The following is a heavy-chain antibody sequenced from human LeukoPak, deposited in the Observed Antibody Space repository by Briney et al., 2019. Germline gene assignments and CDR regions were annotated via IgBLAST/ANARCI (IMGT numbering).Heavy chain of an antibody. CDR2: IYYSGST. D-gene: IGHD6-19*01. CDR3: ARDFSPPSIAVAGTVDYFDY. CDR1: GGSISSYY. V-gene: IGHV4-59*01. J-gene: IGHJ4*02. Sequence: SETLSLTCTVSGGSISSYYWSWIRQPPGKGLEWIGYIYYSGSTSYNPSLKSRVTISVDTSKNQISLKVRSVTAADTAVYYCARDFSPPSIAVAGTVDYFDYWGQGTLVTVSS.